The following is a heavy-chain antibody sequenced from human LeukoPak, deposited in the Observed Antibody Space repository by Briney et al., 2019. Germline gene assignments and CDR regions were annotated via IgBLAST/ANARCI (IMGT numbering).Heavy chain of an antibody. Sequence: GASVKVSCKVSGYTLTELSMHWVRQAPGKGLEWMGGFDPEYGETIYAQKFQGRVTMTEDTSTDTAYMELSSLRSEDTAVYYCATSYCSGGSCYSSALGYYFDYWGQGTLVTVSS. CDR3: ATSYCSGGSCYSSALGYYFDY. CDR1: GYTLTELS. CDR2: FDPEYGET. V-gene: IGHV1-24*01. J-gene: IGHJ4*02. D-gene: IGHD2-15*01.